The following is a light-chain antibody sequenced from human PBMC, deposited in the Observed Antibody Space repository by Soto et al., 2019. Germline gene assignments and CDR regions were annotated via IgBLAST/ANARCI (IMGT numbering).Light chain of an antibody. V-gene: IGLV2-8*01. CDR3: SLYAGTSSVV. Sequence: QSALTQPPSASGSPGQSVAISCTGTSSDIGAYKFVSWYQQHPGKAPRLILYEVSRRPSGVPDRFSGSKSGNTASLTVSGLLADDEADYYCSLYAGTSSVVFGGGTKVTVL. CDR1: SSDIGAYKF. J-gene: IGLJ2*01. CDR2: EVS.